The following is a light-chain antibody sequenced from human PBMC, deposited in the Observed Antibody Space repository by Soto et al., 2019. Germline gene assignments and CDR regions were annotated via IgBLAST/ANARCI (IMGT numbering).Light chain of an antibody. CDR3: QHRNNWPIS. J-gene: IGKJ5*01. Sequence: EIVLTQSPATLSLSPGESASLSCRSSQSISNNFAWYQHKPGQAPRLLIYDASTRATGIPARFSGSGSGTDFTLTISSLEPEDVAVYYCQHRNNWPISFGQGTRLEIK. V-gene: IGKV3-11*01. CDR2: DAS. CDR1: QSISNN.